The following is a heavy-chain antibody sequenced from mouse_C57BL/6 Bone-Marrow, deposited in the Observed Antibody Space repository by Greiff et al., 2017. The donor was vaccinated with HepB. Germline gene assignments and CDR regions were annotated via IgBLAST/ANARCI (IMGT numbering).Heavy chain of an antibody. CDR2: IYPENGDT. V-gene: IGHV14-4*01. Sequence: VQLQQSGAELVRPGASVKLSCTASGFNIKDDYMHWVKQRPEQGLEWIGWIYPENGDTEYASKFQGKATITADTSSNTAYLQLSSLTSEDTAVYYCTTSGYYMDYWGQGTSVTVSS. D-gene: IGHD2-3*01. CDR1: GFNIKDDY. CDR3: TTSGYYMDY. J-gene: IGHJ4*01.